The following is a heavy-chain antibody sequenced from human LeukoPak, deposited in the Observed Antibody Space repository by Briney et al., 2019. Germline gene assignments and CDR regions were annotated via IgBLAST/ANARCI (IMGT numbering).Heavy chain of an antibody. Sequence: GGSLRLSCAASGFTFSSYEMSWVRQAPGKGLEWVSYISSSGSTIYYADSVKGRFTISRDNAKNSLYLQMNSLRAEDTAVYYCAREEYYGSGSYYKGPLFDYWGQGTLVTVSS. V-gene: IGHV3-48*03. J-gene: IGHJ4*02. D-gene: IGHD3-10*01. CDR2: ISSSGSTI. CDR1: GFTFSSYE. CDR3: AREEYYGSGSYYKGPLFDY.